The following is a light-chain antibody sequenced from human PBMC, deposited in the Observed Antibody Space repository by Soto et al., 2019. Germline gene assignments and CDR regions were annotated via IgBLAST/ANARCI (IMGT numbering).Light chain of an antibody. Sequence: QSVLAQPASVSGSPGQSITISCTGTSSDVGGYNYVAWYQQHPGKAPKLIIHEVTNRPSGVSYRFSASKSGNTASLTISGLQSEDEADYYCISYTGKSASYVFGTGTQLTVL. J-gene: IGLJ1*01. CDR1: SSDVGGYNY. V-gene: IGLV2-14*01. CDR2: EVT. CDR3: ISYTGKSASYV.